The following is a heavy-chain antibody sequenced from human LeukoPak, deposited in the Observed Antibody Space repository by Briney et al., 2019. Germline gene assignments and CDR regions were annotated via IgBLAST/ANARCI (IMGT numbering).Heavy chain of an antibody. D-gene: IGHD2-2*01. CDR2: ISSSSSYI. V-gene: IGHV3-21*01. CDR3: AREYCSSTSCPNGDY. J-gene: IGHJ4*02. Sequence: GGSLRLSCAVSGFTLSSYSMIWVRQAPGKGLEWVSSISSSSSYIYYADSVKGRFTISRDNAKNSLYLQMNSLRAEYTAVYRCAREYCSSTSCPNGDYWGQGTLVTVSS. CDR1: GFTLSSYS.